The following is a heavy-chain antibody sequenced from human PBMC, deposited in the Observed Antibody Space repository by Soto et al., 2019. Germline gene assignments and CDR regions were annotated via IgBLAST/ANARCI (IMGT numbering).Heavy chain of an antibody. CDR3: AKERGSSGWSFYFDY. V-gene: IGHV3-30*18. Sequence: GGSLRLSCAASGFTFSSYGVHWVRQAPGKGLEWVAVISYDGSNKYYADSVKGRFTISRDNSKNTLYLQMNSLRAEDTAVYYCAKERGSSGWSFYFDYRGQGTLVTVSS. CDR2: ISYDGSNK. CDR1: GFTFSSYG. J-gene: IGHJ4*02. D-gene: IGHD6-19*01.